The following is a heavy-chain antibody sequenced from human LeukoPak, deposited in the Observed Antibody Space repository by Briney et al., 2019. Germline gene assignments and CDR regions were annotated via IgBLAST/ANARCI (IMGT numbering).Heavy chain of an antibody. J-gene: IGHJ4*02. V-gene: IGHV4-30-4*01. D-gene: IGHD3-22*01. CDR2: IYYSGST. CDR3: ARNYYDSSGYPNDY. Sequence: SQTLSLTRTVSGGSISSGAYYWSWIRQPPGKGLECMGYIYYSGSTYYTPSLKSRVTISVDTSKNPFSLKLSCVTAADTAVYYCARNYYDSSGYPNDYWGQGTLVTVSS. CDR1: GGSISSGAYY.